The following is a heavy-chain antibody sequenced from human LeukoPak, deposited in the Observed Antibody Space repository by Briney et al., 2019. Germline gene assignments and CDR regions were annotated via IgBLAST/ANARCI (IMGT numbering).Heavy chain of an antibody. J-gene: IGHJ4*02. D-gene: IGHD1-1*01. CDR2: INHSGST. CDR3: ARDARERYFDY. V-gene: IGHV4-34*01. Sequence: PSETLSLTCAVYGGSFSGYYWSWIRQPPGKGLEWIGEINHSGSTNYNPSLKSRVTISVDTSKNQFSLKLSSVTAADTAVYYCARDARERYFDYWGQGTLVTVSS. CDR1: GGSFSGYY.